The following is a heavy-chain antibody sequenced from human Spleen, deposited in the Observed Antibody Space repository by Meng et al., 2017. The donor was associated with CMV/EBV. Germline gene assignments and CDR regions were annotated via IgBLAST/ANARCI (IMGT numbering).Heavy chain of an antibody. D-gene: IGHD2-2*01. Sequence: ASVKVSCKASGYTFTGYYMHWVRQAPGQGLEWMGWINPNSGGTNYAQNLQGRVTMTTDRSTRTAYMELGSLTSDDTAVYYCARDMCSTTSCRFDFWGQGTLVTVSS. J-gene: IGHJ4*02. CDR2: INPNSGGT. CDR3: ARDMCSTTSCRFDF. CDR1: GYTFTGYY. V-gene: IGHV1-2*02.